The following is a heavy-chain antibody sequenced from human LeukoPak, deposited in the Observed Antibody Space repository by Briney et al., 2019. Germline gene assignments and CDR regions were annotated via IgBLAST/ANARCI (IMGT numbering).Heavy chain of an antibody. CDR2: IYTSGST. V-gene: IGHV4-4*07. CDR3: ARLRVAGSFRWFDP. D-gene: IGHD6-19*01. CDR1: GGSISSYY. J-gene: IGHJ5*02. Sequence: SETLSLTCTVSGGSISSYYWSWIRQPAGKGLEWIGRIYTSGSTNYNPSLKSRVTMSVDTSKNQFSLKLSSVTAADTAVYYCARLRVAGSFRWFDPWGQGTLVTVSS.